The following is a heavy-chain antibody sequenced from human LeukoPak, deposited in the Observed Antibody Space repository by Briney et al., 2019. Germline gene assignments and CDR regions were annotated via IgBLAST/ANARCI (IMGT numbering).Heavy chain of an antibody. Sequence: PGGSLRLSCAASGFTFSSYSMNWVRQAPGKGLGWVSSISSSSSYIYYADSVKGRFTISRDNAKNSLYLQMNSLRAEDTAVYYCARGKPEYYDFWSGYYPNYYYYYYMDVGGKGTTVTVSS. CDR2: ISSSSSYI. D-gene: IGHD3-3*01. CDR1: GFTFSSYS. CDR3: ARGKPEYYDFWSGYYPNYYYYYYMDV. J-gene: IGHJ6*03. V-gene: IGHV3-21*01.